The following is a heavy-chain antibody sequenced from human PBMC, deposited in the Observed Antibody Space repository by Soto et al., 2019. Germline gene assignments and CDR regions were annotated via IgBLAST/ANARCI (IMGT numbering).Heavy chain of an antibody. CDR2: INHSGST. J-gene: IGHJ6*02. Sequence: NPSETLSLTCAVYGGSFSGYYWSWIRQPPGKGLEWIGEINHSGSTNYNPSLKSRVTISVDTSKNQFSLKLSSVTAADTAVYYCARRGYDILTGYYGGYYGMDVWGQGTTVTVSS. CDR3: ARRGYDILTGYYGGYYGMDV. CDR1: GGSFSGYY. D-gene: IGHD3-9*01. V-gene: IGHV4-34*01.